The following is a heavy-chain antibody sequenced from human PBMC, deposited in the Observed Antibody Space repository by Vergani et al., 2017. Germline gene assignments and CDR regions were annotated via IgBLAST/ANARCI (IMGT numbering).Heavy chain of an antibody. D-gene: IGHD6-13*01. J-gene: IGHJ5*02. CDR1: GGSISSYY. CDR2: IYYSGST. V-gene: IGHV4-59*01. Sequence: QVQLQESGPGLVKPSETLSLTCTVSGGSISSYYWSWIRQPPGKGLEWIGYIYYSGSTNYNPSLKSRVTISVDTSKNQFSLKLSSVTAADTAVYYCARDLGSSWTWYNWFDPWGQGTLVTVSS. CDR3: ARDLGSSWTWYNWFDP.